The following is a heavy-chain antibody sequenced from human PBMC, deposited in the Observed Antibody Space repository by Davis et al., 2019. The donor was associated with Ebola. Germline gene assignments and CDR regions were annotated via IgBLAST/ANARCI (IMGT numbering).Heavy chain of an antibody. V-gene: IGHV3-23*01. CDR2: ISARDGTT. Sequence: PGGSLRLSCAASGFTFNSYVMSWVRQAPGKGLEWVSTISARDGTTYYADSVRGRFTISRDNSKNILYLQMNSLTAEDTAAYHCAKSRIVAAVGTEWFDPWGQGTLVVVSS. CDR3: AKSRIVAAVGTEWFDP. D-gene: IGHD6-13*01. J-gene: IGHJ5*02. CDR1: GFTFNSYV.